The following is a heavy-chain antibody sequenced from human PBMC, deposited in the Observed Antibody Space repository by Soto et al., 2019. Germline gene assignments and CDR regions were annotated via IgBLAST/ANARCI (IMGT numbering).Heavy chain of an antibody. D-gene: IGHD3-22*01. CDR3: AKEQYYDSSGYYYTSYLDY. J-gene: IGHJ4*02. CDR2: ISYDGSNK. CDR1: GFTFSSYG. V-gene: IGHV3-30*18. Sequence: QVQLVESGGGVVQPGRSLRLSCAASGFTFSSYGMHWVRQAPGKGLEWVAVISYDGSNKYYADSVKGRFTISRDNSKNTLYLQMNSLRAEDTAVYYCAKEQYYDSSGYYYTSYLDYWGQGTLVTVSS.